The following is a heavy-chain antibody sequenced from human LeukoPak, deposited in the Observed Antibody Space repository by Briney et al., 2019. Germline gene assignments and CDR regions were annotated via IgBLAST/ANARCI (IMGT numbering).Heavy chain of an antibody. CDR3: ARDLQRITIFGVVIKRHAAFDI. Sequence: RASVKVSCKASGYTFTSYGISWVRQAPGQGLEWMGIINPSGGSTSYAQNFQGRVTMTRDTSTSTVYMELSSLRSEDTAVYYCARDLQRITIFGVVIKRHAAFDIWGQGTMVTVSS. CDR1: GYTFTSYG. V-gene: IGHV1-46*01. J-gene: IGHJ3*02. CDR2: INPSGGST. D-gene: IGHD3-3*01.